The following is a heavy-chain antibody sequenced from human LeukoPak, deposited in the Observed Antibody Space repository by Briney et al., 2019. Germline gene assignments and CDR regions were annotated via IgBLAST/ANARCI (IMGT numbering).Heavy chain of an antibody. J-gene: IGHJ4*02. CDR3: ARDPLYYDSSGYTAEMFDY. D-gene: IGHD3-22*01. CDR2: IWYDGSNK. Sequence: PGGSLRLSCSASGFTFSAYAMHWVRQAPGKGLEWVAVIWYDGSNKYYADSVKGRFTISRDNSKNTLYLQMNSLRAEDTAVYYCARDPLYYDSSGYTAEMFDYWGQGTLVTVSS. CDR1: GFTFSAYA. V-gene: IGHV3-33*08.